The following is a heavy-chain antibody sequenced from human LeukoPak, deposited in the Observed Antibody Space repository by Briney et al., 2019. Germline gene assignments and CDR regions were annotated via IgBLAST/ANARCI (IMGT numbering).Heavy chain of an antibody. CDR1: GYTFTSYG. CDR2: ISAYNGNT. CDR3: ARDMGRVGYDATVVDY. V-gene: IGHV1-18*01. D-gene: IGHD5-12*01. J-gene: IGHJ4*02. Sequence: GASVKVSYKASGYTFTSYGISWVRQAPGQGLEWMGWISAYNGNTNYAQKLQGRVTMTTDTYTSTAYMELRSLRSDDTAMYYCARDMGRVGYDATVVDYWGQGTLVTVSS.